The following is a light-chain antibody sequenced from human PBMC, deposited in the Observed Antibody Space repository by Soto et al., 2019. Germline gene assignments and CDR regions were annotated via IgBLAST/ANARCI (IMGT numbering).Light chain of an antibody. Sequence: DIQMTQSPSSLSASIGDRVTITCRASQSISTYLNWYQQQPGRAPNLLLYGASSLLSGVPSRFSGSGSGTEFTLTISSLQAEDFGVYYCQQSYKTPLFTFGPGTKVTVK. CDR2: GAS. J-gene: IGKJ3*01. CDR3: QQSYKTPLFT. V-gene: IGKV1-39*01. CDR1: QSISTY.